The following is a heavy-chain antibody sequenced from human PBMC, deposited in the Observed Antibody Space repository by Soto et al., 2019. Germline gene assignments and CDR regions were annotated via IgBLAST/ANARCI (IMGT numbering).Heavy chain of an antibody. CDR3: ARGASSFDN. Sequence: PVGSLRLSCAASGISVGTNYLTWVRQAPGKGLEWVSFIYSDGPTYYADSVKGRFTISRDTSNNTLYLQMNSLRAEDTAVYYCARGASSFDNWGQGTLVTVSS. CDR2: IYSDGPT. V-gene: IGHV3-53*01. CDR1: GISVGTNY. J-gene: IGHJ4*02.